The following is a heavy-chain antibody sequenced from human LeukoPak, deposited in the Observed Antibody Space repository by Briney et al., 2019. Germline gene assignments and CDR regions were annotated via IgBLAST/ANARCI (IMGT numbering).Heavy chain of an antibody. V-gene: IGHV4-59*08. D-gene: IGHD6-13*01. CDR1: GGSISSYY. CDR3: ARQKRQQLPDY. CDR2: IYYSGST. Sequence: SETLSPTCTVSGGSISSYYWSWIRQPPGKGLEWIGYIYYSGSTNYNPSLKSRVTISVDTSKNQFSLKLSSVTAADTAVYHCARQKRQQLPDYWGQGTLVTVSS. J-gene: IGHJ4*02.